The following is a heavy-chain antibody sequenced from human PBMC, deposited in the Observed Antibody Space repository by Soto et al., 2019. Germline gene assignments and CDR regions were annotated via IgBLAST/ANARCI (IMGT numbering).Heavy chain of an antibody. V-gene: IGHV3-11*01. Sequence: QVQMVESGGGLVKPGGSLRLSCVVSGFSLSDYYMSWIRQAPGKGLEWVSKISSSGATTDYADSVKGRFTISRDNAKNSLYLQMNSLRVEDMAVYYCARMGSGYDFVLWGQGTLVTVSS. CDR3: ARMGSGYDFVL. CDR1: GFSLSDYY. D-gene: IGHD5-12*01. J-gene: IGHJ4*02. CDR2: ISSSGATT.